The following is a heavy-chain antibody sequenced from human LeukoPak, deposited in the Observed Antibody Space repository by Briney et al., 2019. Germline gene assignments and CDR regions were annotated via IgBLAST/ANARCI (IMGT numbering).Heavy chain of an antibody. D-gene: IGHD6-13*01. J-gene: IGHJ3*02. CDR1: GGSFSGYY. CDR2: INHSGST. V-gene: IGHV4-34*01. CDR3: ARGGRGSSWIKGAFDI. Sequence: SETLSLTCAVYGGSFSGYYWSWIRQPPGKGLEWIGEINHSGSTNYNPSLKSRVTISVDTSKNQFSLKLSSVTAADTAVYYCARGGRGSSWIKGAFDIWGQGTMVTVSS.